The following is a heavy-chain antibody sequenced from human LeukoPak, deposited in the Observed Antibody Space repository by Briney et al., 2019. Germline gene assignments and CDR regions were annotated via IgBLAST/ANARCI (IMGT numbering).Heavy chain of an antibody. D-gene: IGHD3-3*01. CDR2: ISYDGSNK. Sequence: GSLRLSCAASGFTFSSYAMHWVRQAPGKGLEWVAVISYDGSNKYYADSVKGRFTISRDNSKNTLYLQMNSLRAEDTAVYYCARGAIFGVVIIRDWFDPWGQGTLVTVSS. CDR3: ARGAIFGVVIIRDWFDP. CDR1: GFTFSSYA. V-gene: IGHV3-30*04. J-gene: IGHJ5*02.